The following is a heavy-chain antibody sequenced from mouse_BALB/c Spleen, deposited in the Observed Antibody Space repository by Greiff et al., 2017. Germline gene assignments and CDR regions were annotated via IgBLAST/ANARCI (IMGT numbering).Heavy chain of an antibody. CDR1: GFTFSSYT. Sequence: EVMLVESGGGLVQPGGSLKLSCAASGFTFSSYTMSWVRQTPEKRLEWVAYISNGGGSTYYPDTVKGRFTISRDNAKNTLYLQMSSLKSEDTAMYYCARHYYGHWYFDVWGAGTTVTVSS. CDR2: ISNGGGST. J-gene: IGHJ1*01. CDR3: ARHYYGHWYFDV. V-gene: IGHV5-12-2*01. D-gene: IGHD1-1*01.